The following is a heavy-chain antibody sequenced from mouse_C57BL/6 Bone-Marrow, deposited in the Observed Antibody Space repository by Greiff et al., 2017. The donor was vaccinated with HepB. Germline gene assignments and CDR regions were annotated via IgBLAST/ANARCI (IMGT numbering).Heavy chain of an antibody. CDR1: GFTLNTYA. J-gene: IGHJ4*01. CDR2: IRSKSSNYAT. V-gene: IGHV10-3*01. Sequence: EVKLLESGGGLVQPKGSLKLSCAASGFTLNTYAMHWVRQAPGKGLEWVARIRSKSSNYATYYADSVKDRFTISRDDSQSMLYLQMNNLKTEDTAMYYCVRDANYYGSSKYYYAMDYWGQGTSVTVSS. CDR3: VRDANYYGSSKYYYAMDY. D-gene: IGHD1-1*01.